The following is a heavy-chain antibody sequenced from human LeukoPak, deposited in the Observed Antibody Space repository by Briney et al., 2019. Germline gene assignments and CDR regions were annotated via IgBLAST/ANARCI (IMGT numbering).Heavy chain of an antibody. Sequence: PGGSLRLFCAASGFTFSSYWMHWVRHAPGKGLVWVSRINSDGSSTSYADSVKGRFTISRDNAKNTLYLQMNSLRAEDTAVYYCARAVVVVPALYYFDYWGQGTLVTVSS. CDR1: GFTFSSYW. J-gene: IGHJ4*02. V-gene: IGHV3-74*01. D-gene: IGHD2-2*01. CDR3: ARAVVVVPALYYFDY. CDR2: INSDGSST.